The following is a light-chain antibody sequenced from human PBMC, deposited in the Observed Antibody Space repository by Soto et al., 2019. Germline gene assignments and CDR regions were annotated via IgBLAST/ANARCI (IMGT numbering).Light chain of an antibody. Sequence: QSVLTQPASVSGSPGQSITISCTGTSSDVGGYNYVSWYQQHPGKAPKLMIYDVSNRPSGVSNRFSGSKSGNTASLTISGLQAQDEADYNCSSSTSSSTLVVFGGGTQLTVL. CDR3: SSSTSSSTLVV. CDR1: SSDVGGYNY. CDR2: DVS. J-gene: IGLJ2*01. V-gene: IGLV2-14*01.